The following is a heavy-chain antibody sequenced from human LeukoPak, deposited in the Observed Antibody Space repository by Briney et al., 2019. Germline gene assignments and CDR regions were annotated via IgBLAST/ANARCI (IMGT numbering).Heavy chain of an antibody. CDR3: ARGGGNHDYVWGSYRHNGIDY. J-gene: IGHJ4*02. V-gene: IGHV4-34*01. CDR2: INHSGST. D-gene: IGHD3-16*02. Sequence: SETLSLTCAVYGGSFSGYYWSWIRQPPGKGLEWIGEINHSGSTNYNPSLKSRVTISVDTSKNQLSLKLSSVTAADTAVYYCARGGGNHDYVWGSYRHNGIDYWGQGTLVTVSS. CDR1: GGSFSGYY.